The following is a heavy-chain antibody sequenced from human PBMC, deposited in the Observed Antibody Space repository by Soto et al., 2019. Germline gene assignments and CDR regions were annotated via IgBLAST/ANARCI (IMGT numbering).Heavy chain of an antibody. CDR1: GFSFSNFP. Sequence: QVHLVESGGGVVQPGGSLRLSCAASGFSFSNFPMHWFRQAPGKGLEWVAVMSFDGITTYYADSVKGRFTVSRDNSQNTLYLRVNSLRDEDTAVYFCAREGPDAVRSSWHFDYWGQGTLVTVSS. CDR2: MSFDGITT. CDR3: AREGPDAVRSSWHFDY. D-gene: IGHD6-13*01. J-gene: IGHJ4*02. V-gene: IGHV3-30-3*01.